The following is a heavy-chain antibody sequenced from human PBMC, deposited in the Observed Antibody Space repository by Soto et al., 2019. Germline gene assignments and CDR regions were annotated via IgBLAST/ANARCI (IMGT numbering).Heavy chain of an antibody. CDR1: GYTFTSYA. CDR2: INAGNGNT. D-gene: IGHD6-19*01. V-gene: IGHV1-3*01. CDR3: ATPTQWLVRGYYYYGMDV. J-gene: IGHJ6*02. Sequence: ASVKVSCKASGYTFTSYAMHWVRQAPGQRLEWMGWINAGNGNTKYSQKFQGRVTMTEDTSTDTAYMELSSLRSEDTAVYYCATPTQWLVRGYYYYGMDVWGQGTTVTVSS.